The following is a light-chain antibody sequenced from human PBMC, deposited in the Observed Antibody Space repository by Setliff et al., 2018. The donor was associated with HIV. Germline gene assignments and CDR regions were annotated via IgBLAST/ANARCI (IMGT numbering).Light chain of an antibody. J-gene: IGLJ1*01. Sequence: QSVLTQPRSASGSPGQSVTISCTGTSSVVGASNSVSWYQHHPGKAPKVIIYDVSDRPSGVPDRFSGSKSGNTASLTISGLQAEDEADYYCCSYAGSYTSLYVFGTGTKVTVL. CDR3: CSYAGSYTSLYV. V-gene: IGLV2-11*01. CDR1: SSVVGASNS. CDR2: DVS.